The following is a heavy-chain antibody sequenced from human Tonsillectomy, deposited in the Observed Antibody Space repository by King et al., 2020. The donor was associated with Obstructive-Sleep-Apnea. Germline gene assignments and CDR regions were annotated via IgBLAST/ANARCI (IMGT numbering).Heavy chain of an antibody. CDR3: TTWGGGASNALDV. CDR2: IRSQANTYAT. Sequence: VQLVESGGGLVQPGGSLKLSCAASGFIFSGSAVHWVRQASGKGLEWVGRIRSQANTYATAYAASVKGRSTISREDSKNTAYLQMNSLKIEDTAMYYCTTWGGGASNALDVWGQGTTVIVSS. V-gene: IGHV3-73*02. CDR1: GFIFSGSA. D-gene: IGHD1-26*01. J-gene: IGHJ6*02.